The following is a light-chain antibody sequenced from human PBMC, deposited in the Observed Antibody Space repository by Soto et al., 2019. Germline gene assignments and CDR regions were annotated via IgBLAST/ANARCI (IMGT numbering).Light chain of an antibody. CDR2: DVV. Sequence: QTVVTQPASVSGSPGQSITISCTGTGSDVGAYNYVSWYQQCPGKAPKLIIYDVVNRPSGVSNRFSGSKSGNTAALIIFGLQAEDEADYYCCSYTSSSTYVFGTGTKLTVL. V-gene: IGLV2-14*01. CDR3: CSYTSSSTYV. CDR1: GSDVGAYNY. J-gene: IGLJ1*01.